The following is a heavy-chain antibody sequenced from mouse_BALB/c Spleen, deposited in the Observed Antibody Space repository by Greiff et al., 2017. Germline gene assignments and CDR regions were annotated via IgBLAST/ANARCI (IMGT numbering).Heavy chain of an antibody. CDR3: AVSTGVFYAMDY. CDR2: IDPSDSET. CDR1: GYTFTSYW. J-gene: IGHJ4*01. V-gene: IGHV1-69*02. Sequence: QVQLKQPGAELVKPGAPVKLSCKASGYTFTSYWMNWVKQRPGRGLEWIGRIDPSDSETHYNQKFKDKATLTVDKSSSTAYIQLSSLTSEDSAVYYCAVSTGVFYAMDYWGQGTSVTVSS. D-gene: IGHD1-1*01.